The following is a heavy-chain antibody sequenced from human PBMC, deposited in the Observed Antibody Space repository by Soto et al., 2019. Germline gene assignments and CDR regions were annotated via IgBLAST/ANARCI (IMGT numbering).Heavy chain of an antibody. V-gene: IGHV4-34*01. D-gene: IGHD2-15*01. J-gene: IGHJ5*02. Sequence: SETLSLTCAVYGGSFSGYYWSWIRQPPGKGLEWIGEINHSGSTNYNPSLKSRVTISVDTSKNQFSLKLSSVTAADTAVYYCSRAGFKRYCSGGSCRNWFDPWGQGTLVTVSS. CDR2: INHSGST. CDR1: GGSFSGYY. CDR3: SRAGFKRYCSGGSCRNWFDP.